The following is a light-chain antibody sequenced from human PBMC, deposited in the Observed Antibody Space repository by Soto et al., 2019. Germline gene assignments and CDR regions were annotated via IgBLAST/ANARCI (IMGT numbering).Light chain of an antibody. CDR2: KAS. Sequence: DIQMTQSPSTLSASVGDRVTITCRASQSISSWLAWFQQIPGKAPKLLISKASSLESGVPSRFSGSGSGTEFTLTISSLQPDDFATYYCQQYVSYPSFGGGTKVEIK. CDR3: QQYVSYPS. CDR1: QSISSW. J-gene: IGKJ4*01. V-gene: IGKV1-5*03.